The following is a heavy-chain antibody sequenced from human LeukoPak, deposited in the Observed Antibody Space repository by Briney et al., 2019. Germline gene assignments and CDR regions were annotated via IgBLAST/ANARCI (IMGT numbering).Heavy chain of an antibody. CDR2: IYHSGST. V-gene: IGHV4-38-2*02. CDR1: GYSISSGYY. J-gene: IGHJ3*02. Sequence: PSETLSLTCTVSGYSISSGYYWGWIRQPPGKGLEWIGSIYHSGSTYYNPSLKSRVTISVDTSKNQFSLQLSSVTAADTAVYYCARVDAAFDIWGQGTMVTVSS. CDR3: ARVDAAFDI.